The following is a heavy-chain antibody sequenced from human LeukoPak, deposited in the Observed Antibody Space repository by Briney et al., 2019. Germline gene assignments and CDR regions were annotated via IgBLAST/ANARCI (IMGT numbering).Heavy chain of an antibody. D-gene: IGHD6-19*01. Sequence: SETLSLTCAVYGGSFSGYYWSWIRQPPGKGLEWIGEINHSGSTNYNPSLKSRVTISVDTSKNQFSLKLSSVTAADTAVYYCARAWGSGDSGCRIDCWGQGTLVTVSS. J-gene: IGHJ4*02. CDR3: ARAWGSGDSGCRIDC. CDR1: GGSFSGYY. CDR2: INHSGST. V-gene: IGHV4-34*01.